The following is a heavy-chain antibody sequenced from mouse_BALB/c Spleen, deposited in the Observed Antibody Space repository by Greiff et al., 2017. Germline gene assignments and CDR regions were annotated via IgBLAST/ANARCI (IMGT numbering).Heavy chain of an antibody. Sequence: EVKLVESGGGLVKLGGSLKLSCAASGFTFSSYYMSWVRQTPEKRLELVAAINSNGGSTYYPDTVKGRFTISRDNAKNTLYLQMSSLKSEDTALYYCARYGSSLWYFDVWGAGTTVTVSS. D-gene: IGHD1-1*01. J-gene: IGHJ1*01. V-gene: IGHV5-6-2*01. CDR3: ARYGSSLWYFDV. CDR1: GFTFSSYY. CDR2: INSNGGST.